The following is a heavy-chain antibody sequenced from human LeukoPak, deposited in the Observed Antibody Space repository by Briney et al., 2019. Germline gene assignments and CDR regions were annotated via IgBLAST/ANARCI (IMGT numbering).Heavy chain of an antibody. CDR1: GYTFTGYY. D-gene: IGHD3-10*01. V-gene: IGHV1-46*01. CDR3: ARVSKKVRGIIAYKWFDP. CDR2: IDPSGGST. J-gene: IGHJ5*02. Sequence: GASVKVSCKASGYTFTGYYMHWVRQAPGQGREWMGIIDPSGGSTSYAQKFQGRVTMTRDMSTSTVYLELSSLRSGDTAVYHCARVSKKVRGIIAYKWFDPWGQGTLVTVSS.